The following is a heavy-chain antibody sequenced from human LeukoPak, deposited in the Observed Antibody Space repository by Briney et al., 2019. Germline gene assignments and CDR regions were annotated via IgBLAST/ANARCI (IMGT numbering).Heavy chain of an antibody. Sequence: AGGSLRLSCAASGFTFSDHYMDWVRQAPGKGLEWVGRTRNKANSYTTEYAASVKGRFTISRDDSKNSLYLQVNSLRAEDTAVYYCARDRIAAAGAIVYWGQGALVTVSS. D-gene: IGHD6-13*01. J-gene: IGHJ4*02. CDR2: TRNKANSYTT. V-gene: IGHV3-72*01. CDR1: GFTFSDHY. CDR3: ARDRIAAAGAIVY.